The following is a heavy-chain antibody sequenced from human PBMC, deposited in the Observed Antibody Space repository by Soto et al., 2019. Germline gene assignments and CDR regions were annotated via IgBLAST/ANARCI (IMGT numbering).Heavy chain of an antibody. Sequence: PSETLSLTCTVSGGSIRSYYWAWIRQPPGKGLEWLGYIFYSGSTFYNPSLKSRVTISIHTSKSQFSLQLTSVTAADTAVYYCARGAADTAMVDSWGQGTLVTVSS. V-gene: IGHV4-59*01. CDR3: ARGAADTAMVDS. D-gene: IGHD5-18*01. CDR1: GGSIRSYY. CDR2: IFYSGST. J-gene: IGHJ4*02.